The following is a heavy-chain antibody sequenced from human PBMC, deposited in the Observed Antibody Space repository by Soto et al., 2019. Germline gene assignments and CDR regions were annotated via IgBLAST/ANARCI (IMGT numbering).Heavy chain of an antibody. CDR2: IKTDGSST. CDR1: GFSFSSHW. D-gene: IGHD6-19*01. J-gene: IGHJ5*02. CDR3: ARDRVSGLSDP. V-gene: IGHV3-74*01. Sequence: LRLSCAASGFSFSSHWMHWVRQGPGKGLVWVAHIKTDGSSTNYADSVRGRFTVSRDNAKNTLYLQMNNLRVEDTAVYYCARDRVSGLSDPWGQGTLVTVSS.